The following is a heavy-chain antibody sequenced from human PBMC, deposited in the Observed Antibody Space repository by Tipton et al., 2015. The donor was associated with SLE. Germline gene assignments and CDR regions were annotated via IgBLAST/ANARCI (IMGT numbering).Heavy chain of an antibody. CDR1: GGPYSGYY. CDR2: INHSGST. V-gene: IGHV4-34*01. CDR3: ARDFYGSGCIEV. D-gene: IGHD3-10*01. J-gene: IGHJ6*02. Sequence: TLSLTCAVYGGPYSGYYWSWIRQPPGKGLVWFGEINHSGSTYYNPSLKSRVTISVDRSKNHFPLKQSSVTAADTAVYYCARDFYGSGCIEVWGQGTTVTVSS.